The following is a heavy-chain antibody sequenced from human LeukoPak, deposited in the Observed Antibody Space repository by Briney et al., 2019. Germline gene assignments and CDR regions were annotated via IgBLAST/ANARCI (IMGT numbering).Heavy chain of an antibody. J-gene: IGHJ4*02. V-gene: IGHV3-23*01. CDR3: AKEYCSGGSCYCSR. CDR1: GFTFSNSA. Sequence: GGSLRVSCAASGFTFSNSAMSWVRQAPGKGLEWVSAISGSGGSTYYADSVKGRFTISRDNSKNTLYLQMNSLRAEDTAVYYCAKEYCSGGSCYCSRWGQGTLVTVSS. D-gene: IGHD2-15*01. CDR2: ISGSGGST.